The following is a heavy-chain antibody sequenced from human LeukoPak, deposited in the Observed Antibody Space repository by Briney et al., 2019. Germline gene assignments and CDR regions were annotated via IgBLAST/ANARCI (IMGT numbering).Heavy chain of an antibody. J-gene: IGHJ4*02. V-gene: IGHV3-23*01. CDR1: GFTFSSYA. Sequence: GGSLRLSCAASGFTFSSYAMSWVRQAPGKGLEWVSSISGSGTNTYYADSVKGRFTISRDNSRNLLFLQMSSLRSEDTAVYYCASASMVRGVDSWGQGTLVTVSS. CDR2: ISGSGTNT. CDR3: ASASMVRGVDS. D-gene: IGHD3-10*01.